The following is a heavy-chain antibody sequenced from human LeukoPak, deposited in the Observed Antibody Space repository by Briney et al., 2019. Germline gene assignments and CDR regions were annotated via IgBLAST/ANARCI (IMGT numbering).Heavy chain of an antibody. D-gene: IGHD3-22*01. Sequence: KPGGSLRLSCAASGFTFSDYYLSWIRQAPGKGLEWVSYISSSGRAIYYADSVKGRFTISRDNAKNSLYLQMNSLRAEDTAVYYCARGYDSSGYYSSNDAFDIWGQGTMVTVSS. J-gene: IGHJ3*02. CDR1: GFTFSDYY. CDR2: ISSSGRAI. V-gene: IGHV3-11*04. CDR3: ARGYDSSGYYSSNDAFDI.